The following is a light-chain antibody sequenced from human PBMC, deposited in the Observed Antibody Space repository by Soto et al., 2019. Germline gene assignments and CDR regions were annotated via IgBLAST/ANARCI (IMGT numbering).Light chain of an antibody. J-gene: IGKJ4*01. V-gene: IGKV3-20*01. CDR2: GAS. CDR3: QQYGGSPRVT. Sequence: EIVLTQSPGTLSLSPGERATLSCRASQSVSSNYLAWYQQKPGQAPRLLIYGASSRATGIPDRFSGSGSGTDFPLTISRLEPEDFAVYYCQQYGGSPRVTFGGGTKVEIQ. CDR1: QSVSSNY.